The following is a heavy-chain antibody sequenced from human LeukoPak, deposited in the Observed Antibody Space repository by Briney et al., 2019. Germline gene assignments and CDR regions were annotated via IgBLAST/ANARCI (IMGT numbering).Heavy chain of an antibody. CDR3: GRDLFGRSSTRYSAFDI. Sequence: GGSLRLSCAASGFTFSSYWMTWVRQAPGKGLEWVANIQQDGSEKYYVDSVKGRFTISRENAKNSLYLQMNSLRAEDTAVYYCGRDLFGRSSTRYSAFDIWGQGTMVTVSS. D-gene: IGHD2-2*01. V-gene: IGHV3-7*01. CDR1: GFTFSSYW. J-gene: IGHJ3*02. CDR2: IQQDGSEK.